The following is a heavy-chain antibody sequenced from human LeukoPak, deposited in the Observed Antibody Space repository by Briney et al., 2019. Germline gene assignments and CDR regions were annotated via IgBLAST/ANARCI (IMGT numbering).Heavy chain of an antibody. CDR1: GGSVSSGSYY. CDR3: ARGGGGDPADYPYNWFDP. J-gene: IGHJ5*02. Sequence: PSETLSLTCTVSGGSVSSGSYYWSWLRQPPGKGLEWIGYIYHSGSTYYNPSLKSRVTISVDRSKNQFSLKLSSVTAADTAVYYCARGGGGDPADYPYNWFDPWGQGTLVTVSS. V-gene: IGHV4-30-2*01. CDR2: IYHSGST. D-gene: IGHD2-21*02.